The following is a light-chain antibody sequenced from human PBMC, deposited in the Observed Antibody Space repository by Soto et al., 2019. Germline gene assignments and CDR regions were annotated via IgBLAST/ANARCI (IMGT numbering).Light chain of an antibody. J-gene: IGKJ1*01. CDR1: QSVSSSY. V-gene: IGKV3-20*01. Sequence: EIVLTQSPGTLSLSPGDRATLSCRASQSVSSSYLAWYQQKPGQAPRLLIYGPSSRATAIPDRFSGSGSGTDFTLTISRLEPEDFGVYYCQQYGSSSWTFGQGTKVEIK. CDR2: GPS. CDR3: QQYGSSSWT.